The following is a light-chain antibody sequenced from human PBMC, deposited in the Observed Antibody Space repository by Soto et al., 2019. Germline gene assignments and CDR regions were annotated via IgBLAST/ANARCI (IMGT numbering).Light chain of an antibody. CDR3: SSYTSSSTYVV. CDR2: DVI. V-gene: IGLV2-14*03. J-gene: IGLJ2*01. CDR1: SSDVGGYNY. Sequence: QCALTQPASVSGSPGQSITISCTGTSSDVGGYNYVSWYQQHPGKAPKLMIYDVINRPSGVSNRFSGSKSGNSASLTISGLQAEDEADYYCSSYTSSSTYVVFGGGTQLTVL.